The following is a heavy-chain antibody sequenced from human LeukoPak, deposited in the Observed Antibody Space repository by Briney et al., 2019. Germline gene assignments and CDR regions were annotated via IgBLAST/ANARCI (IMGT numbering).Heavy chain of an antibody. D-gene: IGHD3-22*01. CDR2: IIPIFGTA. Sequence: ASVKVSCKASGGTFSSYAISWVRQAPGQGLEWMGRIIPIFGTANYAQKFQGRVTITTDESTSTAYMELSSLRSEDTAVYYSARARYYYDSIGYYHDYWGQGTLATVSS. CDR3: ARARYYYDSIGYYHDY. CDR1: GGTFSSYA. J-gene: IGHJ4*02. V-gene: IGHV1-69*05.